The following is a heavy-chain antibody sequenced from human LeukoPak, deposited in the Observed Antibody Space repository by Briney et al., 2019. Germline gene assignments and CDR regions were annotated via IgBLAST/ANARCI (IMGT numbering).Heavy chain of an antibody. CDR2: INWNGGST. D-gene: IGHD4-17*01. J-gene: IGHJ4*02. CDR3: ARYSLFTVTTTLYFDY. CDR1: GFTFDDYG. V-gene: IGHV3-20*04. Sequence: GGSLRLSCAASGFTFDDYGMSWVRQAPGKGLEWVSSINWNGGSTGYADSVQGRFSISRDNAKNSLYLQMNSLRAEDTALYYCARYSLFTVTTTLYFDYWGQGILVTVSS.